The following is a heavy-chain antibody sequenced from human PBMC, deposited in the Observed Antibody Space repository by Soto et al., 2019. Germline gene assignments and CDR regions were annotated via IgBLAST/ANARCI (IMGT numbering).Heavy chain of an antibody. D-gene: IGHD4-17*01. Sequence: GSLRLSCAASGFTFSSYAMHWVRQAPGKGLEWVAAISYDGSNKYYADSVKGRFTISRDNSKNTLYLQMNSLRAEDTAVYYCAKGPEDYGDYLTPYCFDYWGQGTRVTVSS. V-gene: IGHV3-30-3*01. CDR1: GFTFSSYA. J-gene: IGHJ4*02. CDR3: AKGPEDYGDYLTPYCFDY. CDR2: ISYDGSNK.